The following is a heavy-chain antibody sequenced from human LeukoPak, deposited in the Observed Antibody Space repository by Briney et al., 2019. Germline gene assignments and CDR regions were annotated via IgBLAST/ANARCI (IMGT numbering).Heavy chain of an antibody. CDR1: GFTFSTYA. Sequence: GGSLRLSCAASGFTFSTYAMSWVRQAPGKGLEWVSSINFSGDSTYYADSVKGRFTISRDNSKNTLYLQMNSLRAEDTAVYYCAKQKDLVGAPKQSSFDYWGQGTLVTVSS. CDR3: AKQKDLVGAPKQSSFDY. J-gene: IGHJ4*02. CDR2: INFSGDST. V-gene: IGHV3-23*01. D-gene: IGHD1-26*01.